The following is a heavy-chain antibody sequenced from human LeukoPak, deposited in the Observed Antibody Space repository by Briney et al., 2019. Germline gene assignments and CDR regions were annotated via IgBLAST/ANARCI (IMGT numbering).Heavy chain of an antibody. J-gene: IGHJ4*02. CDR3: ARLRGSSLDY. Sequence: YDDGSTYYNPSLKSRLSMSVDTFRNQFFLRLSSVTAADTAVHYCARLRGSSLDYWGQGALVIVSS. D-gene: IGHD1-26*01. V-gene: IGHV4-39*01. CDR2: YDDGST.